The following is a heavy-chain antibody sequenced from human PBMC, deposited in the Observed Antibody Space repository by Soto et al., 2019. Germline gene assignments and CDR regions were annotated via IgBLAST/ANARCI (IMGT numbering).Heavy chain of an antibody. D-gene: IGHD3-3*01. CDR2: ISSSSSTI. CDR3: ATSWRSNGPLDG. CDR1: GFTFSSYS. Sequence: LRLSCAASGFTFSSYSMNWVRQAPGKGLEWVSYISSSSSTIYYADSVKGRFTISRDNARNSLYLQMNSLRAEDTAIYYCATSWRSNGPLDGWGQGTLVTAPQ. J-gene: IGHJ4*02. V-gene: IGHV3-48*04.